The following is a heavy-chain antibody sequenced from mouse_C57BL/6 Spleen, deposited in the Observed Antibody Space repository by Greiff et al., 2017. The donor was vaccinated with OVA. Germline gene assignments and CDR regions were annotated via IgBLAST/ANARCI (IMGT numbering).Heavy chain of an antibody. J-gene: IGHJ1*03. CDR2: ISDGGSYT. V-gene: IGHV5-4*03. CDR3: ARSLLLPGGYFDV. CDR1: GFTFSSYA. Sequence: EVMLVESGGGLVKPGGSLKLSCAASGFTFSSYAMSWVRQTPEKRLEWVATISDGGSYTYYPDNVKGRFTISRDNAKNNLYLQMSHLKSEDTAMYYCARSLLLPGGYFDVWGTGTTVTVSS. D-gene: IGHD1-1*01.